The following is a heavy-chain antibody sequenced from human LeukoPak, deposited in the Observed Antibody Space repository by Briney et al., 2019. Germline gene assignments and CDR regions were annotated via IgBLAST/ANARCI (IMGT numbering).Heavy chain of an antibody. CDR3: ARGSGPLWFGELNAFDI. CDR1: GGTFSSYG. CDR2: ISAYNGNT. D-gene: IGHD3-10*01. J-gene: IGHJ3*02. V-gene: IGHV1-18*01. Sequence: ASVKVSCKASGGTFSSYGISWVRQAPGQGLEWMGWISAYNGNTNYAQRLQGRVTMTTDTSTSTAYMELRSLRSDDTAVYYCARGSGPLWFGELNAFDIWGQGTMVTVSS.